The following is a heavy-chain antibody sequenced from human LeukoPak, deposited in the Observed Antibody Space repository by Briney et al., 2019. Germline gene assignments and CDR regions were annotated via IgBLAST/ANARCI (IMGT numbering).Heavy chain of an antibody. D-gene: IGHD3-22*01. CDR2: IDRSRTT. CDR1: GGSFSGYS. J-gene: IGHJ4*02. V-gene: IGHV4-34*01. Sequence: SETLSLTCAVYGGSFSGYSWTWIRQPPGKGLEWIGEIDRSRTTNYNPSLKSRVTMSVDTSKNQFSLKLSSVTAADTAVYYCAREGLRGYSDRSDYWGQGTLVTVSS. CDR3: AREGLRGYSDRSDY.